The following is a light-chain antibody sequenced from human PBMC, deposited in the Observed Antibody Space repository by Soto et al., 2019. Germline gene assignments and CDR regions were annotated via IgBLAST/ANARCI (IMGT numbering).Light chain of an antibody. Sequence: QTVVTQEPSFSVSPGRTVTLTCGLSSGSVSTSHFPIWYQQTPGQAPRTLIYSTNTRSSGVPDRFSGSILGDKAALTITGAQADDESDYYCVLYMGSGIWVFGGGTKLTVL. V-gene: IGLV8-61*01. CDR3: VLYMGSGIWV. CDR2: STN. CDR1: SGSVSTSHF. J-gene: IGLJ3*02.